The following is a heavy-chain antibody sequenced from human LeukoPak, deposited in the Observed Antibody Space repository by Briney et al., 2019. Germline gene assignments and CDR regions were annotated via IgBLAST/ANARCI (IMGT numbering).Heavy chain of an antibody. CDR2: IYSGGST. CDR1: GLTFSSYA. CDR3: ARDQLAAFDP. D-gene: IGHD2-15*01. Sequence: GGSLRLSCAASGLTFSSYAMSWVRQAPGKGLEWVSVIYSGGSTYYADSVKGRFTISRDNSKNTLYLQMNSLRAEDTAVYYCARDQLAAFDPWGQGTLVTVSS. J-gene: IGHJ5*02. V-gene: IGHV3-53*01.